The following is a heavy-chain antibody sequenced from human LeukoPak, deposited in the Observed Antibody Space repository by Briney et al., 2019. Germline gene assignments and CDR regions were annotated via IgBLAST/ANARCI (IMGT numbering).Heavy chain of an antibody. Sequence: GRSLRLSCAASGFTFSDYYMSWIRQAPGKGLEWVSYISGIGTNIYYADSAKGRFTISRDNAKNSLYLQVNSLRAEDTAVYYCARDIYRGDYYGMDVWGQGTTVTVSS. J-gene: IGHJ6*02. CDR1: GFTFSDYY. CDR3: ARDIYRGDYYGMDV. V-gene: IGHV3-11*04. D-gene: IGHD2-2*02. CDR2: ISGIGTNI.